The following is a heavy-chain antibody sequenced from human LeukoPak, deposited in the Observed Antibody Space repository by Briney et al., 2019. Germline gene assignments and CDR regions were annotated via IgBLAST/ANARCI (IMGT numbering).Heavy chain of an antibody. Sequence: GGSLRLSYAASGFTVSTNYMTWVRQAPGKGLEWLSIIYAGGGTSYADSVKGRFTISRDNSENTLYLQVNSLRPEDTAVYYCARRAPGTTATFDYWGQGTLVTVSA. CDR2: IYAGGGT. J-gene: IGHJ4*02. CDR1: GFTVSTNY. D-gene: IGHD1-1*01. V-gene: IGHV3-53*01. CDR3: ARRAPGTTATFDY.